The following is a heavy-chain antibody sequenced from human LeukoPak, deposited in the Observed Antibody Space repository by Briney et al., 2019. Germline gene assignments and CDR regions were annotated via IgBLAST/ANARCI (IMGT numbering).Heavy chain of an antibody. V-gene: IGHV1-18*01. CDR3: ARTTYNWNDPLYFDY. CDR2: ISAYNGNT. CDR1: GYTFTSYG. Sequence: GASVKVSCKASGYTFTSYGISWVRQAPGQGLEWMGWISAYNGNTNYAQKLQGRVTMTTDTSTSTAYMELRSLRPDDTAVYYCARTTYNWNDPLYFDYWGQGTLVTVSS. D-gene: IGHD1-1*01. J-gene: IGHJ4*02.